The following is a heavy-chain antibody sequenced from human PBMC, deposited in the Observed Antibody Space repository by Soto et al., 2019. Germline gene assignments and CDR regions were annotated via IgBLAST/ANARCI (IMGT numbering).Heavy chain of an antibody. CDR1: GFTFSTYG. V-gene: IGHV3-30*18. CDR2: ISYDGSNK. D-gene: IGHD3-10*01. J-gene: IGHJ4*02. Sequence: QVQLVESGGGVVQPGRSLRLSCAASGFTFSTYGMHWVRQAPDKGLEWVAVISYDGSNKYYADSVKGRFTISRDNSKNTLYLQMNSLRTEDTAVYYCAKDPDDSGTYSGYFDYWGQGTLVTVSS. CDR3: AKDPDDSGTYSGYFDY.